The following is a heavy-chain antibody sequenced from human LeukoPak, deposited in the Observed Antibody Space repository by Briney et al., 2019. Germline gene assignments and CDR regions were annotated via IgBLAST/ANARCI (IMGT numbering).Heavy chain of an antibody. J-gene: IGHJ5*02. D-gene: IGHD3-22*01. CDR2: LYYSGST. CDR3: ARMMIVVVNNWFDP. Sequence: PSETLSLTCTVSGYSISSGYYWGWIRQPPGKGLEWIGSLYYSGSTYYNPSLKSRVTISVDTSKNQFSLKLSSVTAADKAVYYCARMMIVVVNNWFDPWGQGTLVTVSS. CDR1: GYSISSGYY. V-gene: IGHV4-38-2*02.